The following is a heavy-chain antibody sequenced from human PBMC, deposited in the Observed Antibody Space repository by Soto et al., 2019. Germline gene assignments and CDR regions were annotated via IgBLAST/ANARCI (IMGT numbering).Heavy chain of an antibody. D-gene: IGHD2-21*02. CDR3: ARDVYCGGDCYAFDY. V-gene: IGHV4-59*06. CDR2: IYYSGST. Sequence: SETLSLTCTVSGVSISSYYWSWIRQHPGKGLEWIGYIYYSGSTYYNPSLKSRVTISVDTSKNQFSLKLSSVTAADTAVYYCARDVYCGGDCYAFDYWGQGTLVTVSS. CDR1: GVSISSYY. J-gene: IGHJ4*02.